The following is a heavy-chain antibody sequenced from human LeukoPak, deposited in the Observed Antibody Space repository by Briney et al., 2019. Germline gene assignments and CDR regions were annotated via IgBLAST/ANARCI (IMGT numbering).Heavy chain of an antibody. D-gene: IGHD2-2*01. Sequence: SETLSLTCTVSGGSVANYFWSWVRQSPERGLEWIGYIYYSGSTDYNPSLKSRVTISINTSKNQFSLNLRSVTAADTAVYYCARDHYFAVVPAAGTFDIWGLGTLVTVSS. CDR2: IYYSGST. J-gene: IGHJ3*02. CDR3: ARDHYFAVVPAAGTFDI. CDR1: GGSVANYF. V-gene: IGHV4-59*02.